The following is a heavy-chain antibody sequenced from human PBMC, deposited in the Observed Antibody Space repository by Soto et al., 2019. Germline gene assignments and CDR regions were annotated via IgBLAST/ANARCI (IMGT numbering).Heavy chain of an antibody. V-gene: IGHV3-66*01. J-gene: IGHJ4*02. D-gene: IGHD3-16*01. CDR2: IYSGGST. CDR3: AAYSHKGY. Sequence: EEQLVESGGDLVQPGGSLRLSCAASGFTVSNNSMSWVRQAPGKGLEWVLLIYSGGSTYYADSVKGRFTISRDSSKNTLYLQMNSLRAEVTTMYYCAAYSHKGYWGQGTLVTVSS. CDR1: GFTVSNNS.